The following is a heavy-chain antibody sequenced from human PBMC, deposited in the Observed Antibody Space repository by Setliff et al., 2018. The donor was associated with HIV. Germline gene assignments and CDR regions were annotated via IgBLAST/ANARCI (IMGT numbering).Heavy chain of an antibody. D-gene: IGHD3-22*01. Sequence: GGSLRLSCAASGFTFFSSALTWVRQAPGKGLEWVSLIQSGGITYYADSVRGRFTISRDNSNNTLSLQMSSLRAEDTAQYYCAKLDYYDFSGSWARKAAIDFWGQGTMVTVSS. CDR3: AKLDYYDFSGSWARKAAIDF. V-gene: IGHV3-23*01. CDR2: IQSGGIT. CDR1: GFTFFSSA. J-gene: IGHJ3*01.